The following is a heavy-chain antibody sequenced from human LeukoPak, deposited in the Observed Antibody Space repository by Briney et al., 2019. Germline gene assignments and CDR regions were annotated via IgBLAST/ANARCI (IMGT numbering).Heavy chain of an antibody. V-gene: IGHV1-69*13. J-gene: IGHJ5*02. Sequence: GASVKVSCKASGYTFTGYYMHWVRQAPGQGLEWMGGIIPIFGTANYAQKFQGRVTITADESTSTAYMELSSLRSEDTAVYYCARRTDFWSGYYTRALAAAGNNWFDPWGQGTLVTVSS. CDR3: ARRTDFWSGYYTRALAAAGNNWFDP. CDR2: IIPIFGTA. CDR1: GYTFTGYY. D-gene: IGHD3-3*01.